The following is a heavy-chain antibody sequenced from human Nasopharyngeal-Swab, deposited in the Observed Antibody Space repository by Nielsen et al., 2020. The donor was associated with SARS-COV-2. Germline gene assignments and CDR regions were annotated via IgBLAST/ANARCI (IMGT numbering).Heavy chain of an antibody. CDR1: GFTFSSYS. V-gene: IGHV3-21*01. Sequence: GESLKISCAASGFTFSSYSMNWVRQAPGKGLEWVSSISSSSSYIYYADSVKGRFTISRDNAKNSLYLQMNSLRAEDTAVYYCAREGSYGPVSYMDVWGKGTTVTVPS. CDR2: ISSSSSYI. D-gene: IGHD5-18*01. CDR3: AREGSYGPVSYMDV. J-gene: IGHJ6*03.